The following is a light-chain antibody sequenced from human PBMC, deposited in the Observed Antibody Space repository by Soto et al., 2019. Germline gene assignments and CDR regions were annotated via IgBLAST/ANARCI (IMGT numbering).Light chain of an antibody. CDR2: AAS. CDR1: QSISSY. V-gene: IGKV1-39*01. CDR3: QQSYSTPWYT. Sequence: DIQMTQSPSSLSASVGDRVTITCRASQSISSYLNLYQQKPGKAPKLLIYAASSLQSGVPSRFSGSGSGTDFTLTISSLQPEDFATYYCQQSYSTPWYTFGQGTKLEIK. J-gene: IGKJ2*01.